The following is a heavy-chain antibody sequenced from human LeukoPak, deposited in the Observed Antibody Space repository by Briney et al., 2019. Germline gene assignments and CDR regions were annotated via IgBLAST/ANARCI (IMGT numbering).Heavy chain of an antibody. CDR2: INHSGST. V-gene: IGHV4-34*01. CDR3: AGGPGGTAY. CDR1: GGSFSGYY. D-gene: IGHD2-8*02. Sequence: SETLSLTCAVYGGSFSGYYWSWIRQPPGKGLEWIGEINHSGSTNYNPSLKSRVTISVDTSKNQFSLKLSSVTAADTAVYYCAGGPGGTAYWGQGTLVTVSS. J-gene: IGHJ4*02.